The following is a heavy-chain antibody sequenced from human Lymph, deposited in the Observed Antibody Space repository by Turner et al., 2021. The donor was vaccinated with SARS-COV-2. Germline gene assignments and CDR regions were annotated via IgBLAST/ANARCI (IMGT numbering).Heavy chain of an antibody. CDR2: ITFTSSYI. Sequence: EVQLVESGGGLVKPGGSLRLSCAASGFTFSSYSMNWVRQAPGKGLEWVSSITFTSSYIYYADSVKGRFTISRDNAKNSLYLQMNSLRAEDTAVYYCARGRPDFPYYFDYWGQGTLVTVSS. V-gene: IGHV3-21*01. CDR1: GFTFSSYS. D-gene: IGHD2-21*02. CDR3: ARGRPDFPYYFDY. J-gene: IGHJ4*02.